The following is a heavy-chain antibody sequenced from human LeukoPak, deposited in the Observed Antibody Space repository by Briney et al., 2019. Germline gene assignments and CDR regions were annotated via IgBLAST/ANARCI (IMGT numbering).Heavy chain of an antibody. Sequence: PSETLPLTCTVSGGSISSSSYYWGWIRQPPGKGLEWLGSIYYSGSTYYTPSLKSRVTISVDTSKNQFSLKLSSVTAADTAVYYCARGSEQQLVAWFDPWGQGTLVTVSS. V-gene: IGHV4-39*07. D-gene: IGHD6-13*01. CDR2: IYYSGST. CDR3: ARGSEQQLVAWFDP. CDR1: GGSISSSSYY. J-gene: IGHJ5*02.